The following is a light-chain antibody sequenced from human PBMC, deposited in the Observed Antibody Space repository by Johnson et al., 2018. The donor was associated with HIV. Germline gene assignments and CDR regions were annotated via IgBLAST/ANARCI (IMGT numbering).Light chain of an antibody. V-gene: IGLV1-51*02. Sequence: QSVLTQPPSVSAAPGQKVTISCSGSSYNIGNNYVSWYQQLPGTAPKLLIHENNKRPSGIPDRFSGSKSGTSATLGIAGLPTGDEADYYCGTWDNSLSTGAVFGTGTKVTVL. CDR1: SYNIGNNY. CDR2: ENN. J-gene: IGLJ1*01. CDR3: GTWDNSLSTGAV.